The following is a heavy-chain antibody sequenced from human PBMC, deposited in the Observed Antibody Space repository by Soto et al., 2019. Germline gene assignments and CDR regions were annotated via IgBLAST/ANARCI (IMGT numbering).Heavy chain of an antibody. CDR2: INAGNGNT. D-gene: IGHD2-2*02. CDR1: GYTFTIYA. Sequence: ASVKVSCTDSGYTFTIYAMHWVRQAPGQRLEWMGWINAGNGNTKYSQKFQGRVTITRDTSASTAYMELSSLRSEDTAVYYCAKSATVPAAIAYWGQGTLVTVSS. CDR3: AKSATVPAAIAY. V-gene: IGHV1-3*01. J-gene: IGHJ4*02.